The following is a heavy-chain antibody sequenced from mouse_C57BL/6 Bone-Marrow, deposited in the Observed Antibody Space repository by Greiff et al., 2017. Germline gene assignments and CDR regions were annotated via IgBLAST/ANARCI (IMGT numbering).Heavy chain of an antibody. J-gene: IGHJ3*01. V-gene: IGHV1-81*01. CDR3: EREELLRWWFAY. CDR1: GYTFTSYG. D-gene: IGHD1-1*01. CDR2: IYPRSGNT. Sequence: VQLQQSGAELARPGASVKLSCKASGYTFTSYGISWVKQRTGQGLEWIGEIYPRSGNTYYNEKFKGKATLTADKSSSTAYMELSSLTSEDSAVXFCEREELLRWWFAYWGQGTLVTVSA.